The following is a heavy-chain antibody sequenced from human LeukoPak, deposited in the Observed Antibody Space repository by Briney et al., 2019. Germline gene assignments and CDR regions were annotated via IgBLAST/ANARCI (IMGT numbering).Heavy chain of an antibody. CDR3: TRRVYYSDSSGWYFDY. CDR2: INHSRST. J-gene: IGHJ4*02. V-gene: IGHV4-34*01. D-gene: IGHD3-22*01. CDR1: GGSFSGYY. Sequence: SETLSLTCAVCGGSFSGYYWRWIRQPRGKGLEWIGEINHSRSTNYNPSLKSPDTILADTSRNQFSLKLGSVTAADTAVYYCTRRVYYSDSSGWYFDYWGQGTLVTVSS.